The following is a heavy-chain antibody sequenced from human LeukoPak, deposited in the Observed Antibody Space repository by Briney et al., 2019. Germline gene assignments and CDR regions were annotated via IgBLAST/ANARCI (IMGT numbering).Heavy chain of an antibody. D-gene: IGHD6-19*01. V-gene: IGHV3-21*01. CDR1: GFTFSTYD. J-gene: IGHJ6*02. CDR3: ARDRAALARTGGMDV. Sequence: PGGSLRLSCAASGFTFSTYDMNWVRQAPGKGLEWVAYISRSSSHIYYADSMKGRLTISRDNARSSVYLQMDSLRDEDTAIYYCARDRAALARTGGMDVWGQGTTVTVFS. CDR2: ISRSSSHI.